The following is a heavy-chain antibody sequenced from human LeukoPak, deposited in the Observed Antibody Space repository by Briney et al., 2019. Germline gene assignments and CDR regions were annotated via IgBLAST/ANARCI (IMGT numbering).Heavy chain of an antibody. CDR2: ISGSGGST. D-gene: IGHD2-15*01. V-gene: IGHV3-23*01. Sequence: GGSLRLSCAAPGFTFSSYAMSWVRQAPGKGLEWDSTISGSGGSTYYADSVKGRFTISRDNSKNTLYLQMNSLRAEDTAVFYCAKGCGASSCFRFEFWGQGILVTVSS. CDR3: AKGCGASSCFRFEF. J-gene: IGHJ4*02. CDR1: GFTFSSYA.